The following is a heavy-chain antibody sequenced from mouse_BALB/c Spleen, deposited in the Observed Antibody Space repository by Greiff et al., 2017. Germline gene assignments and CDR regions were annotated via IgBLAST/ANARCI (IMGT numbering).Heavy chain of an antibody. D-gene: IGHD1-1*01. CDR3: AREPAVVANYAMDY. CDR2: IDPANGNT. V-gene: IGHV14-3*02. CDR1: GFNIKDTY. Sequence: EVQLQQSGAELVKPGASVKLSCTASGFNIKDTYMHWVKQRPEQGLEWIGRIDPANGNTKYDPKFQGKATITADTSSNTAYLQLSSLTSEDTAVYYCAREPAVVANYAMDYWGQGTSVTVSS. J-gene: IGHJ4*01.